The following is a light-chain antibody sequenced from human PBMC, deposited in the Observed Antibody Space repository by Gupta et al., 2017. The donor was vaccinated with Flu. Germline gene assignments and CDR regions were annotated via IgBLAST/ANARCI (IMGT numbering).Light chain of an antibody. CDR2: GAS. V-gene: IGKV3-15*01. J-gene: IGKJ1*01. CDR3: QQYNNWPTWT. CDR1: QSVSSN. Sequence: EIVMTQSPATLSVSPGERATLSCRASQSVSSNLAWYQQKPGQAPRLLIYGASTRATGIPARFSGSGSGTEFTLTISSRQSEDFAVYYCQQYNNWPTWTFGQRTKVEIK.